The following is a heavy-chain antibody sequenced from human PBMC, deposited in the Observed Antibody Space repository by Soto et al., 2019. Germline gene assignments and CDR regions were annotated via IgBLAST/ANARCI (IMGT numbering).Heavy chain of an antibody. D-gene: IGHD6-6*01. CDR1: GGSINSSVYS. CDR3: ATVAARDVLDI. Sequence: QLQLQESGSGLVKPSQTLSLTCVVSGGSINSSVYSWSWIRQPPGKGLEWIGYIAYGGSTYYNPSLKSRVIISVDRSKNQFSLRLSSVTAADTAVYYCATVAARDVLDIWGQGTMVTVSS. V-gene: IGHV4-30-2*01. J-gene: IGHJ3*02. CDR2: IAYGGST.